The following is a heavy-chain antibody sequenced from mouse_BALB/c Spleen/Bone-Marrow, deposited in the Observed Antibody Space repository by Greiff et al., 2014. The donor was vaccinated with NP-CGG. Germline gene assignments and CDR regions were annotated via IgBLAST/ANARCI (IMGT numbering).Heavy chain of an antibody. CDR1: GYAFSSSW. Sequence: VKLQESGPELVKPGASVKISCTGSGYAFSSSWMNWVKQRPGQGLEWIGRIYPGDGDTNSNGRFKGKATLTADRSSNTAYMQLSSLTSVDSAVYFCARSAYYGSSYGAVDYWGQGTSVTVSS. V-gene: IGHV1-82*01. CDR3: ARSAYYGSSYGAVDY. J-gene: IGHJ4*01. CDR2: IYPGDGDT. D-gene: IGHD1-1*01.